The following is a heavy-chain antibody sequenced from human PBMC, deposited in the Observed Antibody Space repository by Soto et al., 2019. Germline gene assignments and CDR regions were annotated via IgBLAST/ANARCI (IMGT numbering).Heavy chain of an antibody. CDR2: IYSGGST. CDR3: AGNNYDFWSGYYYFDY. CDR1: GFTVISNY. D-gene: IGHD3-3*01. Sequence: GGSLRLSCAASGFTVISNYMSWVRQAPGKGLEWVSVIYSGGSTYYADSVKGRFTISRDNSKNTLYLQMNSLRAEDTAVYYCAGNNYDFWSGYYYFDYWGQGTLVTVSS. J-gene: IGHJ4*02. V-gene: IGHV3-66*01.